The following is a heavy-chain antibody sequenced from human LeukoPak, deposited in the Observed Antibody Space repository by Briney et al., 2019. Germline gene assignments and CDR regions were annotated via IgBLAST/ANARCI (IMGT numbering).Heavy chain of an antibody. V-gene: IGHV4-4*09. CDR3: ASLGGYNAPFRD. CDR1: GGSINSYY. J-gene: IGHJ4*02. CDR2: IYSSGST. Sequence: SQTLSLTCSVSGGSINSYYWSWIRQPPGKGLEWIGYIYSSGSTNYNPSLKSRVTISVDTSKNQFSLKLISVTAADTAVYFCASLGGYNAPFRDCGQGTLVTVSS. D-gene: IGHD5-24*01.